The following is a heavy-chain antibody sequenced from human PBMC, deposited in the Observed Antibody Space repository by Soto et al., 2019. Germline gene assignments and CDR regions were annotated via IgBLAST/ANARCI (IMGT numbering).Heavy chain of an antibody. J-gene: IGHJ5*02. CDR2: IYYSGST. Sequence: SETLSLTCTVSGGSISSYYWSWIRQPPGKGLEWIGYIYYSGSTNYNPSLKSRGTISVDTSKNQFSLKLSSVTAADTAVYYCARVFDYGDYWFDPSGQGTPVTVAS. D-gene: IGHD4-17*01. V-gene: IGHV4-59*01. CDR1: GGSISSYY. CDR3: ARVFDYGDYWFDP.